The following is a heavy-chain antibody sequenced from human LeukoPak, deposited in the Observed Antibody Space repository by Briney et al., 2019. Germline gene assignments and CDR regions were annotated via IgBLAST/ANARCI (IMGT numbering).Heavy chain of an antibody. CDR3: ARDAKGDSGWGAYYYFYMDV. CDR2: IQTSGGP. CDR1: GGHISTYY. Sequence: SETLSLTCTVSGGHISTYYWSWLRQPAGKGLEWIGRIQTSGGPNYNPSLKGRVTMSIDTSKNQLSLRLRSVTAADTAVYYCARDAKGDSGWGAYYYFYMDVWAKGTTVTVS. D-gene: IGHD3-16*01. J-gene: IGHJ6*03. V-gene: IGHV4-4*07.